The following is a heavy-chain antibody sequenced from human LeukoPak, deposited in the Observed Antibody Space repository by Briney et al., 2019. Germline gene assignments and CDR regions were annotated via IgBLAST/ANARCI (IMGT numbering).Heavy chain of an antibody. CDR3: ARDRSSSSSRFDP. CDR2: INPNSGGT. CDR1: GYTFTGYY. V-gene: IGHV1-2*04. J-gene: IGHJ5*02. D-gene: IGHD6-13*01. Sequence: ASVKVSCKASGYTFTGYYMHWVRQAPGQGLEWMGWINPNSGGTNYAQKFQGWVTMTRDTSISTAYMELSRLRSDDTAVYYCARDRSSSSSRFDPWGQGTLVTVSS.